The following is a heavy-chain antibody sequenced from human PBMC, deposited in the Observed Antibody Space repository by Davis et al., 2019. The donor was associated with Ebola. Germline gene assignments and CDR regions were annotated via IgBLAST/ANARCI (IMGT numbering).Heavy chain of an antibody. D-gene: IGHD1-26*01. J-gene: IGHJ3*02. CDR1: GFTFSSYG. V-gene: IGHV3-33*01. CDR3: TTFIVGATGDAFDI. Sequence: GESLKISCAASGFTFSSYGMHWVRQAPGQGSEWVAVIWYDGSNKYYADSVKGRFTISRDNSKNTLYLQMNSLKTEDTAVYYCTTFIVGATGDAFDIWGQGTMVTVSS. CDR2: IWYDGSNK.